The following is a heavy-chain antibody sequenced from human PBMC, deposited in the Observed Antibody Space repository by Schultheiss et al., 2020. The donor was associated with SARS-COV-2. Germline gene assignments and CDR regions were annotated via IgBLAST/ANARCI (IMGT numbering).Heavy chain of an antibody. CDR3: ARVVGGAYYYMDV. CDR1: GGTFSSYA. D-gene: IGHD3-16*01. J-gene: IGHJ6*03. CDR2: IIPIFGTA. Sequence: SVKVSCKASGGTFSSYAISWVRQAPGQGLEWMGGIIPIFGTANYAQKFQGRVTITADKSTSTAYMELSNLRSEDTAVYYCARVVGGAYYYMDVWGKGTTVTVSS. V-gene: IGHV1-69*06.